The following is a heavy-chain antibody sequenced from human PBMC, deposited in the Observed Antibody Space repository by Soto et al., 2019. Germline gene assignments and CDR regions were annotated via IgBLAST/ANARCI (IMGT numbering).Heavy chain of an antibody. J-gene: IGHJ4*02. Sequence: QLQLQEPGPGLVMPSETLSLTCTVSGDSISGSPYFWGWIRQPPGKRLEWIGSIFYDGYTLYTPSLRSRVTISVDTSKNQFSLKLASVAAADTATYFCARLQAAVPHYWGQGTLVTVSS. D-gene: IGHD6-13*01. CDR3: ARLQAAVPHY. CDR1: GDSISGSPYF. V-gene: IGHV4-39*01. CDR2: IFYDGYT.